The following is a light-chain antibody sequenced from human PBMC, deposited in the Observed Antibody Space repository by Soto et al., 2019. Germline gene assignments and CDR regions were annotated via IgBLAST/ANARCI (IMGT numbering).Light chain of an antibody. CDR2: LTS. J-gene: IGKJ3*01. V-gene: IGKV2-28*01. Sequence: DIVMTQSPLSLPVSPGEPASISCRSSQSLLHSNGYNYLDWYLQKPGQSPQLLIYLTSIRPSGGPERFSGSGSGTDFTLKISRVEAEDVGVYYCMQSLHNAPFTFGPGTKVEIK. CDR1: QSLLHSNGYNY. CDR3: MQSLHNAPFT.